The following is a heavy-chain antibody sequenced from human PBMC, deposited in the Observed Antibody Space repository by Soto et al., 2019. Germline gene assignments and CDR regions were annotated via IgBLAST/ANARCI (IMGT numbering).Heavy chain of an antibody. V-gene: IGHV3-23*01. D-gene: IGHD3-3*01. CDR1: GFTFSSYA. J-gene: IGHJ3*02. CDR2: ISGSGGST. Sequence: GGSLRLSCAASGFTFSSYAMSWVRQAPGKGLEWVSAISGSGGSTYYADSVKGRFTISRDNSKNTLYLQMNSLRAEDTAVYYCAKSEAGRITIFGVVIDAFDIWGQGTMVTVSS. CDR3: AKSEAGRITIFGVVIDAFDI.